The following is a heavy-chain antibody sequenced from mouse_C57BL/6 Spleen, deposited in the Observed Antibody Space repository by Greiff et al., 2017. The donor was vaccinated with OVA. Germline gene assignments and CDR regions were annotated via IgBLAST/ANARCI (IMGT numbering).Heavy chain of an antibody. CDR3: TRGGYTRYYFDY. Sequence: QVQLKQSGAELVRPGASVTLSCKASGYTFTDYEMHWVKQTPVHGLEWIGAIDPETGGTAYNQKFKGKAILTADKSSSTAYMELRSLTSEDSAVYYCTRGGYTRYYFDYWGQGTTLTVSS. CDR1: GYTFTDYE. V-gene: IGHV1-15*01. D-gene: IGHD5-1-1*01. CDR2: IDPETGGT. J-gene: IGHJ2*01.